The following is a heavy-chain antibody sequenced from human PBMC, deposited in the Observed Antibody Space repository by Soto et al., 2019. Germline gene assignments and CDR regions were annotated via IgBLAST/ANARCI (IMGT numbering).Heavy chain of an antibody. CDR3: AHRKAYYDILTGYSPGAFDI. D-gene: IGHD3-9*01. Sequence: SGPTLVNPTQTLTLTCTFSGFSLSTSGVGVGWIRQPPGKALEWLALIYWNDDKRYSPSLKSRLTITKDTSKNQVVLTMTNMGPVDTATYYCAHRKAYYDILTGYSPGAFDIWGQGTMVTVSS. CDR2: IYWNDDK. V-gene: IGHV2-5*01. CDR1: GFSLSTSGVG. J-gene: IGHJ3*02.